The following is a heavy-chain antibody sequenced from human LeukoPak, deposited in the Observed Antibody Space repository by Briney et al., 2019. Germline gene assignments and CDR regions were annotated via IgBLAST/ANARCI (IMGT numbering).Heavy chain of an antibody. CDR2: IYYSGST. CDR1: GGSISSYY. CDR3: ARRGDYYDNSGYSYYFDY. V-gene: IGHV4-59*08. Sequence: PSETLSLTCTVSGGSISSYYWSWIRQPPGKGLEWIGYIYYSGSTNYNPSLKSRVTISVDTSKNQFSLKLSSVTAADTAVYYCARRGDYYDNSGYSYYFDYWGQGTLVTVSS. D-gene: IGHD3-22*01. J-gene: IGHJ4*02.